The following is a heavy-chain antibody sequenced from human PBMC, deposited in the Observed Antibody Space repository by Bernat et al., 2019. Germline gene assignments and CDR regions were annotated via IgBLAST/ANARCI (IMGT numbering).Heavy chain of an antibody. CDR1: GGSISSYY. Sequence: QVQLQESGPGLVKPSETLSLTCTVSGGSISSYYLSWIRQPPGKGLDWISYVSHTGSTNYNPSLKSRVTMSVDTSKNQFSLNLTSVTAAATAVYYCARSPTMVTFPRFDYWGQGTLVTVSS. CDR2: VSHTGST. D-gene: IGHD5-18*01. V-gene: IGHV4-59*01. J-gene: IGHJ4*02. CDR3: ARSPTMVTFPRFDY.